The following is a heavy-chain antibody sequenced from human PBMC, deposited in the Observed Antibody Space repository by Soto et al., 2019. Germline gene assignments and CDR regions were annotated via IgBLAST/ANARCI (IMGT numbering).Heavy chain of an antibody. Sequence: QVQLQQWGAGLLKPSETLSLTCAVYGGSFSGYYWSWIRQPPGKGLEWIGEINHSGSTNYNPSLKXXVTISVDPSQNQFSLKLSPVTAADTAVYYCARAGYWGQGTLVTVSS. CDR1: GGSFSGYY. CDR2: INHSGST. J-gene: IGHJ4*02. CDR3: ARAGY. V-gene: IGHV4-34*01.